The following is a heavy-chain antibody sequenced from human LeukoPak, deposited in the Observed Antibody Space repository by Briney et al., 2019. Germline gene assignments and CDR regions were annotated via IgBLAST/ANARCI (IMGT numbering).Heavy chain of an antibody. V-gene: IGHV4-34*01. CDR3: ARGLYCSSTSCDDTDY. Sequence: PSETLSLTCAVYGGSFSGYYWSWIRQPPGKGPEWIGEINHSGSTNYNPSLKSRVTISVDTSKNQFSLKLSSVTAADTAVYYCARGLYCSSTSCDDTDYWGQGTLVTVSS. J-gene: IGHJ4*02. CDR1: GGSFSGYY. CDR2: INHSGST. D-gene: IGHD2-2*01.